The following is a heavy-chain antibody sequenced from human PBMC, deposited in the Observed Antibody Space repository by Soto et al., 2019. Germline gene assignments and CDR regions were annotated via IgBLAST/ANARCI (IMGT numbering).Heavy chain of an antibody. CDR3: ARDPIWTYTWNYARLNYLDP. CDR2: IHTAKGNT. CDR1: GYTFENYV. Sequence: ASVKVSCKAFGYTFENYVIHWLRQAPGQTLEWMGWIHTAKGNTKYSQKFEARVTLTRDTAASTAYMELNSLRSYDTAVYYCARDPIWTYTWNYARLNYLDPWGQGTLVTVSS. V-gene: IGHV1-3*04. J-gene: IGHJ5*02. D-gene: IGHD1-7*01.